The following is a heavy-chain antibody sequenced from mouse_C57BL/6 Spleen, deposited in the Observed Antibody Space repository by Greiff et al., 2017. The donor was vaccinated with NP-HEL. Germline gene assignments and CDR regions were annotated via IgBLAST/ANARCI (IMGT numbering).Heavy chain of an antibody. CDR3: ARRGSIYYDFHWYFDV. CDR2: IDPSDSYT. V-gene: IGHV1-69*01. J-gene: IGHJ1*03. CDR1: GYTFTSYW. Sequence: QVQLQQPGAELVMPGASVKLSCKASGYTFTSYWMHWVKQRPGQGLEWIGEIDPSDSYTNYNQKFKGKSTLTVDKSSSTAYMQRSSLTSEDSAVYYCARRGSIYYDFHWYFDVWGTVTTVTVSS. D-gene: IGHD2-4*01.